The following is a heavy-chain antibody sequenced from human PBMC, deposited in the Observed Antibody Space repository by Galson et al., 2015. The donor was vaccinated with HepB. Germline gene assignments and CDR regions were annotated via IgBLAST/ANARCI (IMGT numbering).Heavy chain of an antibody. CDR3: VRSETTVNTYFDY. J-gene: IGHJ4*02. D-gene: IGHD4-17*01. Sequence: SLRLSCAGSGFMFSNYWMSWVRQVPGKGLEWLANINNDGTDKYYANSVKGRFSSSRDNAKNSLYLQMSSLRAEDTAIYYCVRSETTVNTYFDYWGQGNLVIVSS. CDR1: GFMFSNYW. V-gene: IGHV3-7*01. CDR2: INNDGTDK.